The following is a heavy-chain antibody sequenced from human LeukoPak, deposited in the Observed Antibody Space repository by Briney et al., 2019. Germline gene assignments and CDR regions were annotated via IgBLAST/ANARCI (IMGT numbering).Heavy chain of an antibody. CDR1: GYTFTGYY. V-gene: IGHV1-2*02. CDR2: INPNSGGT. D-gene: IGHD6-19*01. J-gene: IGHJ4*02. Sequence: ASVKVSCKASGYTFTGYYMHWVRQAPGQGLEWMGWINPNSGGTNYAQKFQGRVTMTRDTSISTTYMELNSLRSDDTALYYCTRDRGYGWYVSDHWGQGTLVTVSS. CDR3: TRDRGYGWYVSDH.